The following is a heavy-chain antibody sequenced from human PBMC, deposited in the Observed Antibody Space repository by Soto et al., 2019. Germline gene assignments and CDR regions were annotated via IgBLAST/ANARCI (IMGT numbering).Heavy chain of an antibody. D-gene: IGHD3-10*02. CDR2: INHSGST. CDR1: GGSFSGYY. Sequence: SETLSLTCAVYGGSFSGYYWSWIRQPPGKGLEWIGEINHSGSTNYNPSLKSRVTISVDTSKNQFSLKLSSVAAADTAVYYCARVAVRGVINIAKTFDYCGPAPLVTVSS. CDR3: ARVAVRGVINIAKTFDY. V-gene: IGHV4-34*01. J-gene: IGHJ4*02.